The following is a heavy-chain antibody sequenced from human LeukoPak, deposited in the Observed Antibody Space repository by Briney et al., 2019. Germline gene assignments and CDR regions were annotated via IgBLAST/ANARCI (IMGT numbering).Heavy chain of an antibody. Sequence: PSETLSLTCTVSGGSISSYYWSWIRQPAGKGLEWIGRIYTSGSTNYNPSLKSRVTMSVDTSKNQFSLKLSSVTAADTAVYYCARDGGSGSYSYYYYGMDVWDQGTTVTVSS. V-gene: IGHV4-4*07. J-gene: IGHJ6*02. CDR3: ARDGGSGSYSYYYYGMDV. CDR1: GGSISSYY. CDR2: IYTSGST. D-gene: IGHD3-10*01.